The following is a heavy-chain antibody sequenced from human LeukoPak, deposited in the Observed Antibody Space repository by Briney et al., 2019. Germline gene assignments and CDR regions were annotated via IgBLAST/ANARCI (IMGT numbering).Heavy chain of an antibody. CDR3: ARNIFSEYSSSEGPLDY. D-gene: IGHD6-6*01. J-gene: IGHJ4*02. V-gene: IGHV3-7*05. Sequence: GGSLRLSCAASGFTFSSHWMTWVRQAPGKGLEWVANIKGDGSAKGYVDSVKGRFSIFRDKAKNSLYLQMNSLRAEDTGVYFCARNIFSEYSSSEGPLDYWGQGTLVTVSS. CDR2: IKGDGSAK. CDR1: GFTFSSHW.